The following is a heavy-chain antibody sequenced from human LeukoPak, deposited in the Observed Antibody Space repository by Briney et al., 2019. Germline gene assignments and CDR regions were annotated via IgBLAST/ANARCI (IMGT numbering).Heavy chain of an antibody. D-gene: IGHD6-13*01. CDR3: ARELADSSSWYGPDY. CDR2: IRYDGSNK. Sequence: GGSLRLSCAASGFTFSSYGMHWVRQAPGKGLEWVAFIRYDGSNKYYADSVKGRFTISRDNSKNTLYLQMNSLRAEDTAVYYCARELADSSSWYGPDYWGQGTLVTVSS. CDR1: GFTFSSYG. V-gene: IGHV3-30*02. J-gene: IGHJ4*02.